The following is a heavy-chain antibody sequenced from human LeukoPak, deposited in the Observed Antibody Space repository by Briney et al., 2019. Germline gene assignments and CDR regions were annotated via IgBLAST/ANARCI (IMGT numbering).Heavy chain of an antibody. V-gene: IGHV3-30*03. CDR3: ARDETVTTLVSYYYYGMDV. CDR1: GFTFDDYA. Sequence: GGSLRLSCVASGFTFDDYAMHWVRQAPGKGLEWVAVISYDGSNKYYADSVKGRFTISRDNAKNSLYLQMNSLRAEDTAVYYCARDETVTTLVSYYYYGMDVWGQGTTVTVSS. CDR2: ISYDGSNK. D-gene: IGHD4-23*01. J-gene: IGHJ6*02.